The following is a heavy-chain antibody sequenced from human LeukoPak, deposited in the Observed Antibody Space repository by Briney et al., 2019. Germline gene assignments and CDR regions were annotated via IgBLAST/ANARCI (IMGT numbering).Heavy chain of an antibody. CDR1: GGAFSSCA. CDR3: ARSPLGDSSGLNWFDP. Sequence: SVKVSFKCSGGAFSSCAFSWVRQSLGQGLEWMGRIIPIFGTANNAQKFQRRVTITTDESPSTDYMELSSLRSEDTAVYCCARSPLGDSSGLNWFDPWGQGTLVTVSS. V-gene: IGHV1-69*05. D-gene: IGHD3-22*01. J-gene: IGHJ5*02. CDR2: IIPIFGTA.